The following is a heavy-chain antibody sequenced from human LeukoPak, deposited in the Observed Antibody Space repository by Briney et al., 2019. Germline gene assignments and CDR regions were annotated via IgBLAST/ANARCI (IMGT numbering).Heavy chain of an antibody. Sequence: GGSLRLSCAASGFTFSSYAMHWVRQAPGKGLEGVAVISYDGSNKYYADSVKGRFTISRDNSKNTLYLQMNSLRAEDTAVYYCARDFIAAAGTLDYWGQGTLVTVSS. V-gene: IGHV3-30-3*01. CDR3: ARDFIAAAGTLDY. D-gene: IGHD6-13*01. CDR1: GFTFSSYA. J-gene: IGHJ4*02. CDR2: ISYDGSNK.